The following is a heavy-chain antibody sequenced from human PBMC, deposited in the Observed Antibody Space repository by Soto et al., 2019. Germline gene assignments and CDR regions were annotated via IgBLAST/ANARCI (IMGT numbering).Heavy chain of an antibody. CDR2: IYPGDPDT. V-gene: IGHV5-51*01. J-gene: IGHJ4*02. Sequence: PGESLKISCKGSGYSFTSYWIGWVRQMPGKGLEWMGIIYPGDPDTRYSPSFQGQVTISADKSISTAYLQWSSLKASDTAMYYCARHGGVYSSGWYEVPDYWGQGTLVTVSS. CDR1: GYSFTSYW. D-gene: IGHD6-19*01. CDR3: ARHGGVYSSGWYEVPDY.